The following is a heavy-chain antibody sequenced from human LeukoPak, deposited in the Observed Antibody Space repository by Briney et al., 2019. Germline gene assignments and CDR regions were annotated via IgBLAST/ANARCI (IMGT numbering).Heavy chain of an antibody. V-gene: IGHV1-18*01. D-gene: IGHD3-22*01. J-gene: IGHJ4*02. CDR2: ISAYNGNT. Sequence: GASVKVSCKASGYTFTSYGISWVRQAPGQGLEWMGWISAYNGNTNYAQKLQGRVTMTRDTSISTAYMELSRLRSDDTAVYYCARGISTYYYDSSGYYWGQGTLVTVSS. CDR1: GYTFTSYG. CDR3: ARGISTYYYDSSGYY.